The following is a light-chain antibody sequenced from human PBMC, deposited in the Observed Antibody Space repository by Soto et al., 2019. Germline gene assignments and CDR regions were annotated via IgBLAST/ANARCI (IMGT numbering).Light chain of an antibody. J-gene: IGKJ1*01. CDR2: GAS. CDR1: QSVSNNF. CDR3: QQYGSSPRT. Sequence: EIVLTQSPGTLSLSPGERATISCRASQSVSNNFLAWYRQKPGQAPRLLISGASFRATGIPDRFSGSGSGTDFTLTISRLEPEDFAVYYCQQYGSSPRTFGQGTKVELK. V-gene: IGKV3-20*01.